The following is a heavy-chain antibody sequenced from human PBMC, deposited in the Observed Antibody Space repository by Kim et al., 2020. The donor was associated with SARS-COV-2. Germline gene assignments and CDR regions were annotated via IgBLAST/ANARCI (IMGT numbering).Heavy chain of an antibody. V-gene: IGHV3-30*18. CDR1: GFTFSHSA. J-gene: IGHJ4*02. CDR3: VKDQKWYDWNFDY. D-gene: IGHD3-16*01. CDR2: ISYDGGSK. Sequence: GGSLRLSCAASGFTFSHSAMHWLRQSPGKGLEWVAVISYDGGSKFYANSVKGRFTISRDNSKNTLYLQMKSLRAEDTAIYYCVKDQKWYDWNFDYWGQGALVTVSA.